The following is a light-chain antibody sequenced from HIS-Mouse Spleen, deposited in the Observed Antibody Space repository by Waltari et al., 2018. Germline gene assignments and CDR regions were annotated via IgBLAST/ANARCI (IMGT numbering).Light chain of an antibody. J-gene: IGLJ1*01. V-gene: IGLV2-11*01. CDR2: DVS. CDR1: SSDVGGYNY. CDR3: CSYAGSYTFPYV. Sequence: QSALTQPRSVSGSPGQSVTISCTGTSSDVGGYNYVSWYQQLPGKAPKLMIYDVSKRPSGVPDRFSGSKSGNTASLTISGLQAEDEADYYCCSYAGSYTFPYVFGTGTKVTVL.